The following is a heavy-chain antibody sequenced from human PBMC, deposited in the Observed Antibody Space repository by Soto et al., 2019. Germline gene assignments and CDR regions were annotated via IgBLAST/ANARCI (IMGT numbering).Heavy chain of an antibody. CDR1: GFTFSSFA. CDR2: IRGSGEST. D-gene: IGHD6-13*01. J-gene: IGHJ5*02. CDR3: ALSLYLAAADNWLDP. Sequence: GGSLRLSCAASGFTFSSFAMHWVRQAPAKGLEWVSTIRGSGESTYYADSVKGRFTISRDNSKNTLYLHMNSLRAEDTAVYYCALSLYLAAADNWLDPWGKGTLVTVSS. V-gene: IGHV3-23*01.